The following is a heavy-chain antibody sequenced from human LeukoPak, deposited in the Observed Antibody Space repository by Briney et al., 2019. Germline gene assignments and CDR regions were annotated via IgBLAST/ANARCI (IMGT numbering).Heavy chain of an antibody. CDR3: TTRSPARYCSDGACYSSADY. Sequence: GGSLRLSCAASGFTFSTAWMIWVRQAPGKGLEWVGRIKSFNNGGTIDYSAPVKGRFTISRDDSKDTLYLQMNSLNTEDTAMYYCTTRSPARYCSDGACYSSADYWGQGTLVTVSS. D-gene: IGHD2-15*01. V-gene: IGHV3-15*07. CDR1: GFTFSTAW. CDR2: IKSFNNGGTI. J-gene: IGHJ4*02.